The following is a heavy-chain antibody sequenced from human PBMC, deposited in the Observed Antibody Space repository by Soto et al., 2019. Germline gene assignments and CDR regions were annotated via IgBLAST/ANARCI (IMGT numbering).Heavy chain of an antibody. J-gene: IGHJ5*02. CDR1: GFTFSSYS. CDR3: ARETYYYGSGPFNWFDP. D-gene: IGHD3-10*01. CDR2: ISSSSSTI. Sequence: EVQLVESGGGLVQPGGSLRLSCAASGFTFSSYSMNWVRQAPGKGLEWVSYISSSSSTIYYADSVKGRFTISRDNAKNSLYLQMNSLRDEDTAVYYCARETYYYGSGPFNWFDPWGQGTMVTVS. V-gene: IGHV3-48*02.